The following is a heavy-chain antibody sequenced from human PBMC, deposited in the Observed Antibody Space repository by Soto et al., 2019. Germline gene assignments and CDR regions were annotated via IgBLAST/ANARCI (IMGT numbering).Heavy chain of an antibody. D-gene: IGHD2-2*01. J-gene: IGHJ5*02. V-gene: IGHV4-34*01. CDR2: INHSGST. CDR1: GGSFSGYY. Sequence: SETLSLTCAVYGGSFSGYYWTWIRQPPGKGLEWIGEINHSGSTNYIPSLKSRVTISVDTSKNQFSLKLSSVTAADTAVYYCARAYQLLWGGWFDPWGQGTLVTVSS. CDR3: ARAYQLLWGGWFDP.